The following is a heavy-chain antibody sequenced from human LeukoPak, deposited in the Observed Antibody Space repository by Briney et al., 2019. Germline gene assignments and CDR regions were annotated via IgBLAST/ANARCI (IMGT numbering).Heavy chain of an antibody. Sequence: GGSLRLSCVFPSLIFSHAWMNWVRQAPGKGLEWVGRIKSKTDGGTTDYAAPVKGRFTISRDDSKNTLYLQINSLKTEDTAMYYCSTTYYYDSSEGYWGQGTLDTVSS. CDR1: SLIFSHAW. J-gene: IGHJ4*02. D-gene: IGHD3-22*01. V-gene: IGHV3-15*07. CDR2: IKSKTDGGTT. CDR3: STTYYYDSSEGY.